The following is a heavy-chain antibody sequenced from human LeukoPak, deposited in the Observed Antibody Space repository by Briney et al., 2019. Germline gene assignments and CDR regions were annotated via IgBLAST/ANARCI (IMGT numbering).Heavy chain of an antibody. CDR3: ARELIAVAGNPKNNRRKDKENYFDY. J-gene: IGHJ4*02. Sequence: ASVKVSCKASGYTFTSYGISWVRQAPGQGLEWMGWIGAYNGNTNYAQKLQGRVTMTTDTSTSTAYMELRSLRSDDTAVYYCARELIAVAGNPKNNRRKDKENYFDYWGQGTLVTVSS. CDR1: GYTFTSYG. D-gene: IGHD6-19*01. V-gene: IGHV1-18*01. CDR2: IGAYNGNT.